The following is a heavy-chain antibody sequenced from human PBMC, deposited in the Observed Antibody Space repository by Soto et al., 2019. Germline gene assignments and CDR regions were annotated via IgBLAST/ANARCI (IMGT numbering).Heavy chain of an antibody. D-gene: IGHD2-2*01. J-gene: IGHJ6*02. CDR1: GYSFTSYW. CDR2: IDPSDSYT. Sequence: GESLKISCKGSGYSFTSYWISWVRQMPGKGLEWMGRIDPSDSYTNYSPSFQGHVTISADKSISTAYLQWSSLKASDTAMYYCASPLNYCSSTSCQGDYYYGMDVWGQGTTVTVS. CDR3: ASPLNYCSSTSCQGDYYYGMDV. V-gene: IGHV5-10-1*01.